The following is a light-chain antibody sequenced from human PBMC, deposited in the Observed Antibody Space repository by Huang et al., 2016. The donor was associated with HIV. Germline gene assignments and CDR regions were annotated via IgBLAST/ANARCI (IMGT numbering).Light chain of an antibody. CDR2: GAS. CDR3: QQYDDWPPYT. V-gene: IGKV3-15*01. CDR1: QSISSN. Sequence: EIVMTQSPATLSVSPGERATLSCRASQSISSNLAWYQQRPGQAPRLLSYGASTRATGIPARFSGSGSGTEFTLTISSRQSEDFAIYYCQQYDDWPPYTFGQGTKLEIK. J-gene: IGKJ2*01.